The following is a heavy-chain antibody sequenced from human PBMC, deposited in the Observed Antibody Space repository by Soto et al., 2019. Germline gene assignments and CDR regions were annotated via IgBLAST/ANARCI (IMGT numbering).Heavy chain of an antibody. CDR1: GYSFTRYW. V-gene: IGHV5-10-1*01. CDR3: ARHLYDSSGYYHNWFDP. D-gene: IGHD3-22*01. CDR2: IDPSDSYT. J-gene: IGHJ5*02. Sequence: PGESLKISCKGSGYSFTRYWIYWVRQMPGKGLEWMGRIDPSDSYTNYSPSFQGHVTISADKSISTAYLQWSSLKASDTAMYYCARHLYDSSGYYHNWFDPRGQRTLVTVSS.